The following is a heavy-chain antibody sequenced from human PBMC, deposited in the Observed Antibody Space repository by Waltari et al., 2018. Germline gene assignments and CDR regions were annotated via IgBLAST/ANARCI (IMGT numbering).Heavy chain of an antibody. CDR3: AKDHGVAY. CDR1: GLTFSIFA. CDR2: SSNSGGET. D-gene: IGHD3-16*01. J-gene: IGHJ4*02. V-gene: IGHV3-23*01. Sequence: QLLESGGGLVQPGGSLRLSCSDSGLTFSIFAMSWVRQAPGKGLEWVSGSSNSGGETYYADSVKGRFTISRDNSKKTLYLQMNSLRVEDTAVYYCAKDHGVAYWGRGTLVTVSA.